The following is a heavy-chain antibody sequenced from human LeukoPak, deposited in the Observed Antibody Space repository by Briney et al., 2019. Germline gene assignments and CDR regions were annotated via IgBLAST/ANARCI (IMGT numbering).Heavy chain of an antibody. D-gene: IGHD6-25*01. CDR1: GFTSTRSA. CDR3: ARTTGYSSAWDHYFYSGLDV. CDR2: ISNDGNNK. Sequence: PGGSLRLSCAASGFTSTRSAIHWVRQAPGKGLEWVAVISNDGNNKNYADSVKGRFTISRDNSKNTLSLQMGSLRAEDTGVYYCARTTGYSSAWDHYFYSGLDVWGQGTTVTVSS. V-gene: IGHV3-30-3*01. J-gene: IGHJ6*02.